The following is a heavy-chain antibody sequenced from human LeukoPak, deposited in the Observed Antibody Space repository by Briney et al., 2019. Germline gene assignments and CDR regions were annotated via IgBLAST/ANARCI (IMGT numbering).Heavy chain of an antibody. V-gene: IGHV1-2*02. J-gene: IGHJ4*02. D-gene: IGHD6-19*01. CDR3: ARVRAYSSGWNFDY. Sequence: ASVKVSCKASGYTFTEYYMHWVRQAPGRGLEWMGWTNPNRGATKYAQKFQGRVTMTRDTSISTLYMELSRLRSDDTAVYYCARVRAYSSGWNFDYWGQGTLVTVSS. CDR1: GYTFTEYY. CDR2: TNPNRGAT.